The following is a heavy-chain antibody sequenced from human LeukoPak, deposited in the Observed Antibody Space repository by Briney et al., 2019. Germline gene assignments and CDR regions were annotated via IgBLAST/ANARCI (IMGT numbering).Heavy chain of an antibody. V-gene: IGHV5-51*01. J-gene: IGHJ5*02. Sequence: GESLKISCKGSGYSFTSYWIGWVRQMPGKGLEWMGIICPGDSDTRYSPSFQGQVTISADKSISTAYLQWSSLKASDTAMYYCARRVGYCSGGSCYSNWFDPWGQGTLVTVSS. CDR2: ICPGDSDT. CDR3: ARRVGYCSGGSCYSNWFDP. CDR1: GYSFTSYW. D-gene: IGHD2-15*01.